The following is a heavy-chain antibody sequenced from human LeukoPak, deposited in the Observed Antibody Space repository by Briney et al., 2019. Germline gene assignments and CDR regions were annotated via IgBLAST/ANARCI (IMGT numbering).Heavy chain of an antibody. CDR3: ARLSEYSGSSWAFDI. J-gene: IGHJ3*02. CDR1: GDSISNYY. CDR2: IYYSGST. Sequence: ETLSLTCTVSGDSISNYYWIWIRQPPGKGLEWIGYIYYSGSTNYNPSLKSRVTISVDTSKNQFSLKVSSVTAADTAVYYCARLSEYSGSSWAFDIWGQGTVVTVSS. V-gene: IGHV4-59*08. D-gene: IGHD1-26*01.